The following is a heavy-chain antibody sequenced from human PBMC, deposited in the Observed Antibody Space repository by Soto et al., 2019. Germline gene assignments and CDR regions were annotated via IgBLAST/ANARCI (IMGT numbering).Heavy chain of an antibody. CDR3: ARGAALFDY. V-gene: IGHV3-30-3*01. Sequence: GGSLRLSCAASGFTFSSYAMHWVRQAPGKGLEWVAVISYDGSNKYYADSVKGRFTISRDNSKNTLYLQMNSLRAEDTAVYYCARGAALFDYWGQGTLVTVSS. D-gene: IGHD6-6*01. CDR1: GFTFSSYA. CDR2: ISYDGSNK. J-gene: IGHJ4*02.